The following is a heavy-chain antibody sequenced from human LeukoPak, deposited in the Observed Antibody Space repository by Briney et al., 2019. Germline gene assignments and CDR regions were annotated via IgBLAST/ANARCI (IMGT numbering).Heavy chain of an antibody. CDR1: GFTFSSYG. D-gene: IGHD4/OR15-4a*01. V-gene: IGHV3-30*02. J-gene: IGHJ6*03. CDR2: IRYDGSNK. CDR3: AKGSNYYYYYYMDV. Sequence: GGALRLSCAASGFTFSSYGMHWVGQAPGKGLEGVAFIRYDGSNKYYADSVKGRFTISRDNSKNTLYLQMNSLRAEDTAVYYCAKGSNYYYYYYMDVWGKGTTVTISS.